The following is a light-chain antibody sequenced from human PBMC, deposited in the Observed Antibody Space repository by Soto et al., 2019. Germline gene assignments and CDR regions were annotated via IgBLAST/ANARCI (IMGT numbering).Light chain of an antibody. CDR2: TNN. Sequence: QSVLTQPPSASGTPGQRVTISCSGRNSNIGSNYVYWYQQVPGTAPKLLIYTNNQRPSGVPDRFSGSKSATSASLAIGGLRSEDEAEYYCAAWDDSLSGWVFGGGTKVTVL. CDR1: NSNIGSNY. V-gene: IGLV1-47*01. J-gene: IGLJ3*02. CDR3: AAWDDSLSGWV.